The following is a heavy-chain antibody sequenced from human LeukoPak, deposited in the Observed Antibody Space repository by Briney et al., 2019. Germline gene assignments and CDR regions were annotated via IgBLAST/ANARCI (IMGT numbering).Heavy chain of an antibody. D-gene: IGHD3-22*01. V-gene: IGHV3-9*01. Sequence: GRSLRLSCAASGFTFNDHAMYWVRQAPGKGLEWVSGINWNSDNIGYADSVKGRFTISRDDAKKSLFLQMNSLRAEDTALYYCARASYYDDTTGLGAVDLWGQGTMVTVSS. CDR3: ARASYYDDTTGLGAVDL. J-gene: IGHJ3*01. CDR1: GFTFNDHA. CDR2: INWNSDNI.